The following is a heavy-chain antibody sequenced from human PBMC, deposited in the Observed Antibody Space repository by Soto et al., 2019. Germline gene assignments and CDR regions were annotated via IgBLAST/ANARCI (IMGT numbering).Heavy chain of an antibody. CDR1: GYTFTSYD. D-gene: IGHD1-1*01. CDR3: ARVARGTSPDY. V-gene: IGHV1-8*01. Sequence: ASVKVSCKASGYTFTSYDINWVRQATGQGFECLGWMNPNSGNTDYVKKFQGRVTMTRDTSMSTAYMELSSLRSEDTAVYYCARVARGTSPDYWGQGTLVTVSS. J-gene: IGHJ4*02. CDR2: MNPNSGNT.